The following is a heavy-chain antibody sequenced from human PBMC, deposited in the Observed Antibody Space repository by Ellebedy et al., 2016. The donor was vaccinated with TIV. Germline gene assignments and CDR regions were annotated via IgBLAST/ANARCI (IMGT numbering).Heavy chain of an antibody. CDR1: GFTFSNYW. D-gene: IGHD6-19*01. V-gene: IGHV3-74*01. J-gene: IGHJ4*02. CDR3: ARVGRDQWLIDY. Sequence: PGGSLRLSCAASGFTFSNYWIHWVRQAPGKGLVWLSRINRDGSSANYADSVKGRFSISRDNSTNTRYVQMNSRRAEDTAVYYCARVGRDQWLIDYWGQGTLVTVSS. CDR2: INRDGSSA.